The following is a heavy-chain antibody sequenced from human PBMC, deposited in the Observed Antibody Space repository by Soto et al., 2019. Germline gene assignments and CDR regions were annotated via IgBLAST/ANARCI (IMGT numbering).Heavy chain of an antibody. CDR2: IHSSGST. CDR3: ARDQGVAAAGITWFDP. V-gene: IGHV4-4*07. CDR1: GASMNSYH. D-gene: IGHD6-13*01. J-gene: IGHJ5*02. Sequence: TLSLTCTVSGASMNSYHWSWIRQPAGKGLEWIGHIHSSGSTNYNPSLKSRVTMSVDTSKNQFSLRLMSLTAADTAVYYCARDQGVAAAGITWFDPWGQGSLVTVSS.